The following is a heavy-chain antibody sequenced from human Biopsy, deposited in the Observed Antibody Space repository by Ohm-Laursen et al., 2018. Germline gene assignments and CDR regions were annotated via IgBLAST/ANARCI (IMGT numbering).Heavy chain of an antibody. CDR1: GGSTNDYF. CDR3: ARTPGKAVAGRFLDL. D-gene: IGHD6-19*01. V-gene: IGHV4-4*07. J-gene: IGHJ2*01. Sequence: GTLSLTCSVSGGSTNDYFWSWIRQPAGETLEWIGRIYSSGGTSYNPSLKSRISMSMDTSNNQFSLTLTSVTAADTAVYYCARTPGKAVAGRFLDLWGRGTLVTVSS. CDR2: IYSSGGT.